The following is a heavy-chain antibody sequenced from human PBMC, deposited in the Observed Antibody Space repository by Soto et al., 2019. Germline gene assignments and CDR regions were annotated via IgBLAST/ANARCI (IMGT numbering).Heavy chain of an antibody. Sequence: QVQLVQSGAEVKKPGASVKVSCKASGYTFTSYYMHWVRQAPGQGLEWMGIINPSGGSTSYAQKFQGRVTRTRDTSTSTGYMELSSLRSEDTAVYYCARDGSGYYYVYWGQGTLVTVSS. D-gene: IGHD3-22*01. CDR2: INPSGGST. J-gene: IGHJ4*02. CDR3: ARDGSGYYYVY. V-gene: IGHV1-46*01. CDR1: GYTFTSYY.